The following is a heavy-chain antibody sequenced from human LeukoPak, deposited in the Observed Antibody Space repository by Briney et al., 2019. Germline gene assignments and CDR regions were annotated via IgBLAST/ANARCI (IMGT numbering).Heavy chain of an antibody. CDR2: IIPIFGTA. D-gene: IGHD6-25*01. CDR3: ARDLQRGLDYYYGMDV. V-gene: IGHV1-69*13. J-gene: IGHJ6*04. Sequence: ASVKVSCKASGVTFSSCAISWVRQAPGQGLEWMGGIIPIFGTANYAQKFQGRVTITADESTSTAYMELSSLRSEDTAVYYCARDLQRGLDYYYGMDVWGKGTTVTVSS. CDR1: GVTFSSCA.